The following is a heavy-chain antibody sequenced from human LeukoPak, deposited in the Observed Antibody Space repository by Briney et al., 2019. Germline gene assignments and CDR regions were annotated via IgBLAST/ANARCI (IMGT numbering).Heavy chain of an antibody. J-gene: IGHJ6*02. CDR1: GYTFTSYG. Sequence: ASVKVSCKASGYTFTSYGISGLRQAPGQGREGMGWISAYNGNTNYAQKLQGRVTMTTDTSTSTAYMELRSLRSDDTAVYYCARFMTYYYDSSGYPYGMDVWGQGTTVTVSS. CDR3: ARFMTYYYDSSGYPYGMDV. D-gene: IGHD3-22*01. V-gene: IGHV1-18*01. CDR2: ISAYNGNT.